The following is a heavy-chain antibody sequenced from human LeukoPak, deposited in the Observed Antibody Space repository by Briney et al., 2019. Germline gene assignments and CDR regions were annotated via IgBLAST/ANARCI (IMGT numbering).Heavy chain of an antibody. CDR3: ARGGGPYESTGFFAGPFDY. V-gene: IGHV1-69*05. D-gene: IGHD6-19*01. CDR2: LIPIFGTA. CDR1: GGTFSTNA. Sequence: SVKVSCKASGGTFSTNAISWVRQAPGQGLEWMGGLIPIFGTAHYAQSLQGRVAITTDESTSTAYMVLSSLRSDDTAVYYCARGGGPYESTGFFAGPFDYWGQGTLVTVSS. J-gene: IGHJ4*02.